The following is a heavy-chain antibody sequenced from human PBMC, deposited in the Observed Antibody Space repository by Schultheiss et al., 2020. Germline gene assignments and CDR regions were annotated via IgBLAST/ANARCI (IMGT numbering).Heavy chain of an antibody. V-gene: IGHV3-21*04. CDR2: ISSSSSYI. CDR1: GGSISSGGYY. Sequence: ETLSLTCTVSGGSISSGGYYWSWIRQHPGKGLEWVSSISSSSSYIYYADSVKGRFTISRDNAKNSLYLQMNSLRAEDTAVYYCAKDFLGTRAWGQGTLVTGSS. J-gene: IGHJ5*02. D-gene: IGHD2/OR15-2a*01. CDR3: AKDFLGTRA.